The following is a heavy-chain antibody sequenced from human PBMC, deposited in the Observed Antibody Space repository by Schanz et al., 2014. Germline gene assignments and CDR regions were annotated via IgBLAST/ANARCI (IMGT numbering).Heavy chain of an antibody. CDR1: GFTFSSYA. CDR3: VKDDRGDVVVVAANY. J-gene: IGHJ4*02. CDR2: VSASGGGP. D-gene: IGHD2-15*01. V-gene: IGHV3-23*04. Sequence: EVQLVESGGGLVQPGGSLRLSCAASGFTFSSYAMHWVRQAPGKGLEWVSLVSASGGGPFYADSVKGRFTISRDNSRNTVYLQMSSLRAEDTAVYYCVKDDRGDVVVVAANYWGQGAQVIVSS.